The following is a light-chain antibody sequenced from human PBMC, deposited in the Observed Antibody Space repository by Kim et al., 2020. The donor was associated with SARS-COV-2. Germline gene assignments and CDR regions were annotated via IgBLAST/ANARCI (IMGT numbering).Light chain of an antibody. V-gene: IGLV2-14*03. CDR3: SSYTSSSTLV. Sequence: QSITISCPGTSSDVGGYNYVSWYQQHPGKAPKLMIYDVSNRPSGVSNRFSGSKSGNTASLTISGLQAEDEADYYCSSYTSSSTLVFGTGTKVTVL. CDR1: SSDVGGYNY. CDR2: DVS. J-gene: IGLJ1*01.